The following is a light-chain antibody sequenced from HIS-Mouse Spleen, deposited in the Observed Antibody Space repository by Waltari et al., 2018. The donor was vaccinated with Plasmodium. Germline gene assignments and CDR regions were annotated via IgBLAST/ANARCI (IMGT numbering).Light chain of an antibody. CDR2: QDS. CDR3: QAWDSSTVV. J-gene: IGLJ2*01. V-gene: IGLV3-1*01. Sequence: SYELTQPPSVSVSPGQTASSTCSGDKLGEKYACWYQQKPGQYPGLVIYQDSRRPSGIPERFSGSNSGNTATLTISGTQAMDEADYYCQAWDSSTVVFGGGTKLTVL. CDR1: KLGEKY.